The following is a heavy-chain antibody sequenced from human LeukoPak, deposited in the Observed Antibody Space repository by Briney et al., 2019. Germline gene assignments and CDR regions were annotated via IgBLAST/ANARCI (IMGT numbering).Heavy chain of an antibody. D-gene: IGHD1-26*01. J-gene: IGHJ4*02. Sequence: KTSETLSLTCAVYGGSFSGYYWSWIRQPPGKGLEWIGEINHSGSTYYNPSLKSRVTISVDTSKNQFSLKLSSVTAADTAVYYCARRVGYGGYFDYWGQGTLVTVSS. CDR3: ARRVGYGGYFDY. CDR1: GGSFSGYY. V-gene: IGHV4-34*01. CDR2: INHSGST.